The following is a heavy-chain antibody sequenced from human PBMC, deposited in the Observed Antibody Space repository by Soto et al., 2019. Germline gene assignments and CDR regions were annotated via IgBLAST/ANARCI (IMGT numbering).Heavy chain of an antibody. V-gene: IGHV3-48*02. J-gene: IGHJ4*02. Sequence: EVQLVESGGVLVQPGGSLRLSCTASGFTFSSRAMNWVRQFPGRGLEWVSYISSSSSNIDYADSVQGRFTVSRDNAKNALYLQMNTLRDEDTAVYYCASARSLGSNWYYYLESWGQGTLVTVSS. CDR3: ASARSLGSNWYYYLES. D-gene: IGHD1-20*01. CDR2: ISSSSSNI. CDR1: GFTFSSRA.